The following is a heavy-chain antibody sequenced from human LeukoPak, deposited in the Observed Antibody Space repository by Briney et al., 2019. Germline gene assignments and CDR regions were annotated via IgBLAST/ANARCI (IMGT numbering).Heavy chain of an antibody. Sequence: ASVKVSCKASGYTFTGHDIHWVRQAPGQGLEWMGWIEPNGGGTRYAQKFQGRVTMTRHTSISTAYMELSRLRSDDTAVYYCERDSQGNSFEFWGQGSLVTVSS. CDR3: ERDSQGNSFEF. D-gene: IGHD6-13*01. CDR2: IEPNGGGT. CDR1: GYTFTGHD. J-gene: IGHJ4*02. V-gene: IGHV1-2*02.